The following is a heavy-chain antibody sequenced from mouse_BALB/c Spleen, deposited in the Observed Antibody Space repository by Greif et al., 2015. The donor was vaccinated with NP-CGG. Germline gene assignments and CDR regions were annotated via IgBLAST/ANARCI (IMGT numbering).Heavy chain of an antibody. CDR2: IWSGGST. CDR1: GFSLTSYG. D-gene: IGHD2-10*01. CDR3: ARNLGLPYAMDY. J-gene: IGHJ4*01. V-gene: IGHV2-2*02. Sequence: VQLVESGPGLVQPSQSLSITCTVSGFSLTSYGVHWVRQSPGKGLEWLGVIWSGGSTDYNAALISRLSISKDNSKSXVFFKMNSLQANDTAIYYCARNLGLPYAMDYWGQGPSVTVSS.